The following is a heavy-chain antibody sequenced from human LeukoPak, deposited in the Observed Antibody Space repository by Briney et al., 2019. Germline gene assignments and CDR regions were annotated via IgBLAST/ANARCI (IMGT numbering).Heavy chain of an antibody. Sequence: TGGSLRLSCAASGFTFSSYWMHWVRQAPGKGLVWVSHIKSDGSSTSYADSVKGRFTISRDNTKNTLNLQMNSLRAEDTAVYYCAKEYCGGDCYLHYWGQGTLVTVSS. CDR1: GFTFSSYW. CDR2: IKSDGSST. CDR3: AKEYCGGDCYLHY. D-gene: IGHD2-21*02. J-gene: IGHJ4*02. V-gene: IGHV3-74*01.